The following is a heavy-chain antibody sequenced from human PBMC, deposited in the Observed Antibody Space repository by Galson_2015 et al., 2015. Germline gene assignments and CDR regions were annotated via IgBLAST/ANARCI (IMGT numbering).Heavy chain of an antibody. CDR3: APLGYYDSSGYWGNFDY. D-gene: IGHD3-22*01. V-gene: IGHV1-24*01. CDR1: GYTLTELS. Sequence: SVKVSCKVSGYTLTELSMHWVRQAPGKGLEWMGGFDPEDGETIYAQKFQGRVTLTEDTSTDTAYMELSSLRSEDTAVYYCAPLGYYDSSGYWGNFDYWGQGTLVTVSS. CDR2: FDPEDGET. J-gene: IGHJ4*02.